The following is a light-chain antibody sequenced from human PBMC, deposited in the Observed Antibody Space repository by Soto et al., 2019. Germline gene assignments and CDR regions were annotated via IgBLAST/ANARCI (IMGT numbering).Light chain of an antibody. Sequence: QSVLTQPPSASGTPGQRVTNSCSGSSSNIGSNTVNWFHQLPGTAPKLLIYSNNQRPSGVPDRFSASKSGTSASLAISGLQSEDEADYYCAAWDDSLSVYVFGTETKLTVL. CDR2: SNN. CDR1: SSNIGSNT. CDR3: AAWDDSLSVYV. V-gene: IGLV1-44*01. J-gene: IGLJ1*01.